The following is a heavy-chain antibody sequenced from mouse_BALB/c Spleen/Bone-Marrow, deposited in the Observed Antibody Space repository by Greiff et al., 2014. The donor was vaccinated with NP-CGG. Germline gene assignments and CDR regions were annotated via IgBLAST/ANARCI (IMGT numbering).Heavy chain of an antibody. CDR1: GYTFTDYA. V-gene: IGHV1S137*01. Sequence: QVQLQQSGAELVRPGVSVKISCKGSGYTFTDYAMHWVKQSHAKSLEWIGVIVTYYGGTTYNQKFKTKATMTVDKSSSTAYMELARLTSEDSAVYYCAREGPYFAFWGQGTLLTVSA. CDR3: AREGPYFAF. CDR2: IVTYYGGT. J-gene: IGHJ3*01.